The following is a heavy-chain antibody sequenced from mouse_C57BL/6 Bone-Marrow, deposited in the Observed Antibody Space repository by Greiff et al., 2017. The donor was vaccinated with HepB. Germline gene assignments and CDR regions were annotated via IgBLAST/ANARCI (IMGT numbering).Heavy chain of an antibody. Sequence: QVQLQQSGAELVRPGTSVKVSCKASGYAFTNYLIEWVKQRPGQGLEWIGVINPGSGGTNYNEKFKGKATLTADKSSSTAYMQRSSLTSEDSAVYFCAGWDSWFAYWGQGTLVTVSA. V-gene: IGHV1-54*01. J-gene: IGHJ3*01. D-gene: IGHD4-1*01. CDR2: INPGSGGT. CDR1: GYAFTNYL. CDR3: AGWDSWFAY.